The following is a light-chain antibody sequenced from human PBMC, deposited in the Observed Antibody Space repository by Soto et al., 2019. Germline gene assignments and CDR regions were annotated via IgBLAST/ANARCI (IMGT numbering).Light chain of an antibody. CDR1: STNIGSHT. CDR3: AAWDDSLNGVV. Sequence: QSVLTQPPSASGTPGQRVTISCSGSSTNIGSHTVNWYQQVPGTAPKLLIYSSNLRPSGVPDRFSGSKSDTSASLAISGLQSEDEADYCCAAWDDSLNGVVFGGGTKLTVL. V-gene: IGLV1-44*01. J-gene: IGLJ2*01. CDR2: SSN.